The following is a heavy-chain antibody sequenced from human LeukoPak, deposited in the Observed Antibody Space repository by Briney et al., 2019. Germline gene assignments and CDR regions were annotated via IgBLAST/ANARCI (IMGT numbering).Heavy chain of an antibody. CDR1: GFSFSTYW. Sequence: GGSLRLSCAASGFSFSTYWMSWVRQAPGKGLEWVANIKQDGSEKYYVDSVKGRFTISRDNAKNSLYLQMNSLRAEDTAVYYCAREQYCGYDDYWGQGTLVTVSS. CDR3: AREQYCGYDDY. J-gene: IGHJ4*02. D-gene: IGHD5-12*01. CDR2: IKQDGSEK. V-gene: IGHV3-7*01.